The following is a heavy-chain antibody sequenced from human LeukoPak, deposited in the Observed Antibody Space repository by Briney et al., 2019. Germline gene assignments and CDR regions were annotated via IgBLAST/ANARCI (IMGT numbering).Heavy chain of an antibody. V-gene: IGHV1-46*01. CDR1: GYTFTSYY. J-gene: IGHJ4*02. CDR3: ARKGLGSSGYYPLDY. D-gene: IGHD3-3*01. Sequence: GASVKVSCKASGYTFTSYYMHWVRQAPGQGLEWMGIINPGGGSTSYAQKFQGRVTMTRDTSTSTVYMELSSLRSEDTAVYYCARKGLGSSGYYPLDYWGQGTLVTVSS. CDR2: INPGGGST.